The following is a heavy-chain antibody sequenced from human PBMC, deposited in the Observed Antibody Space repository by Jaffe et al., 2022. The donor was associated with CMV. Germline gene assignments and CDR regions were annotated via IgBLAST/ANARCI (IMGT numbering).Heavy chain of an antibody. D-gene: IGHD3-10*01. Sequence: EVQLVQSGAEVKKPGESLKISCKGSGYSFTSYWIGWVRQMPGKGLEWMGIIYPGDSDTRYSPSFQGQVTISADKSISTAYLQWSSLKASDTAMYYCAMTKEGITMVRGVIITGWFDPWGQGTLVTVSS. V-gene: IGHV5-51*01. J-gene: IGHJ5*02. CDR3: AMTKEGITMVRGVIITGWFDP. CDR2: IYPGDSDT. CDR1: GYSFTSYW.